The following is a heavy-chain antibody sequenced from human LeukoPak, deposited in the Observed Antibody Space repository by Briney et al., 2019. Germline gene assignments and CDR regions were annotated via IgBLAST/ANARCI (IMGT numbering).Heavy chain of an antibody. Sequence: VASVKVSCKASGYTLTGYYMHWVRQAPGQGLEWMGWINPNSGGTNYAQKFQGRVTMTRDTSISTAYMELSRLRSDDTAVYYCARVVDIVATITYWGQGTLVTVSS. CDR2: INPNSGGT. V-gene: IGHV1-2*02. CDR1: GYTLTGYY. D-gene: IGHD5-12*01. CDR3: ARVVDIVATITY. J-gene: IGHJ4*02.